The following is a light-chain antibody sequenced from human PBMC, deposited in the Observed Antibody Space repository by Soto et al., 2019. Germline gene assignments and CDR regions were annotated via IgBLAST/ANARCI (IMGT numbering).Light chain of an antibody. V-gene: IGKV3-20*01. Sequence: EIVLTQSPGTLSLSPGERATLSCRTSQSVSNNYLAWYQQKPGQAPRLLIYGASSRATGIPDRFSVSASGTDFTLSISRLEPEDFAVYYCQQYSSLWTFGQGTKVDIK. CDR1: QSVSNNY. CDR2: GAS. J-gene: IGKJ1*01. CDR3: QQYSSLWT.